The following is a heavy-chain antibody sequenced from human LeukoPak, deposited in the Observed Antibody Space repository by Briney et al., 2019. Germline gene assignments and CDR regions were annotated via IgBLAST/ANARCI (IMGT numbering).Heavy chain of an antibody. D-gene: IGHD3-16*02. J-gene: IGHJ6*02. V-gene: IGHV4-31*03. Sequence: PSETLSLTCTVSGGSISSGDYYWTWIRQHPEKGLEWIGYISYSGSTYYNPSLKSRVTISVDTSKNQFFLSLSSVTAADTAVYFCAREAFWRVIPTSTLGMDVWGQGTTVTVSS. CDR1: GGSISSGDYY. CDR2: ISYSGST. CDR3: AREAFWRVIPTSTLGMDV.